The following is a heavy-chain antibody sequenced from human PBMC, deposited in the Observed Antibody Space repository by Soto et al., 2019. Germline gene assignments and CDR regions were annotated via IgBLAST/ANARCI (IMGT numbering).Heavy chain of an antibody. V-gene: IGHV1-69*01. J-gene: IGHJ4*02. CDR1: GGTLSSYA. CDR3: ARDDGIAVAGRAGAGDY. D-gene: IGHD6-19*01. CDR2: IIPIFGTA. Sequence: QVQLVQSGAEVQKPGSSVKVSCKASGGTLSSYAISWVRQAPGQGLEWMGGIIPIFGTANYAQKFQGRVTITADESTSTAYMELSSLRSEDTAVYYCARDDGIAVAGRAGAGDYWGQGTLVTVSS.